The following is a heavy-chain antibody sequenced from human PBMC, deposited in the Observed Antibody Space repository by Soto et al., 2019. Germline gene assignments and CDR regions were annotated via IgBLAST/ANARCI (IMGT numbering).Heavy chain of an antibody. CDR1: GFTFSSYA. CDR3: AKEINRGIAGAGTGAFDS. Sequence: EVQLLESGGGLVQPGGSLRLSCAASGFTFSSYAMSWVRQAPGRGLQWVSAIGGSGSSTYYADSVKGRFTISRGNYKNTLHLQMNSLRAEDTAVYYCAKEINRGIAGAGTGAFDSWGQGTMVTVSS. D-gene: IGHD6-13*01. J-gene: IGHJ3*02. V-gene: IGHV3-23*01. CDR2: IGGSGSST.